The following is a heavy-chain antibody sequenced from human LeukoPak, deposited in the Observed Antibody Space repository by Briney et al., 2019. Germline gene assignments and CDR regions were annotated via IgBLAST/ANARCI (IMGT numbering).Heavy chain of an antibody. CDR1: GFTFSSYA. D-gene: IGHD6-13*01. CDR2: ISYDGSNK. CDR3: AKDLHSSSWYNYFQH. J-gene: IGHJ1*01. Sequence: GGSLRLSCAASGFTFSSYAMHWVRQAPGKGLEWVAVISYDGSNKYYADSVKGRFTISRDNSKSTLYLQMNSLRAEDTAVYYCAKDLHSSSWYNYFQHWGQGTLLTVSS. V-gene: IGHV3-30-3*01.